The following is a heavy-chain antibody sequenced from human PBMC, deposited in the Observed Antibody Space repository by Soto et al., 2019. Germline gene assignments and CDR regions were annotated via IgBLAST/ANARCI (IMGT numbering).Heavy chain of an antibody. CDR3: AKEPNYDFWGGIFDY. Sequence: GGSLRLSCAASGFTFSNYAMSWVRQAPGKGLEWVSGISGSGGSAYYADSVRGRFTISRDNSKNTLYLQMNSLRAEDTAVYYCAKEPNYDFWGGIFDYWGQGTLVTVSS. CDR1: GFTFSNYA. V-gene: IGHV3-23*01. J-gene: IGHJ4*02. CDR2: ISGSGGSA. D-gene: IGHD3-3*01.